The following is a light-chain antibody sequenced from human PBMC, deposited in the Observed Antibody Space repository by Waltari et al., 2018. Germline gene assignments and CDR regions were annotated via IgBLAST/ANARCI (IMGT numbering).Light chain of an antibody. CDR1: SSAVGGYNY. CDR3: TSYTSSSTYV. V-gene: IGLV2-14*03. J-gene: IGLJ1*01. Sequence: QSALTPPASVSGSPGQSLTLSCTGTSSAVGGYNYVSWYQHHPGKAPKLMIYDVNKRPSGVSDRFSGSKSGNTASLTISGLQTEDEADYYCTSYTSSSTYVFGIGTKVTVL. CDR2: DVN.